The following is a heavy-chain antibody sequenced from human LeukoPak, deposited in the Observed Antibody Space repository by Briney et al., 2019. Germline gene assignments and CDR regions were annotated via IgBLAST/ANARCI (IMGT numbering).Heavy chain of an antibody. J-gene: IGHJ5*02. V-gene: IGHV4-4*07. Sequence: SETLSLTCTVSGGSISSYYWSWIRQPAGKGLEWIGRIYTSGSTNYNPSLKSRVTISVDTSKNQFSLKLSSVTAADTAVYYCARAPGGPYYDFWSGSTSSGWFDPWGQGTLVTVSS. CDR3: ARAPGGPYYDFWSGSTSSGWFDP. CDR1: GGSISSYY. D-gene: IGHD3-3*01. CDR2: IYTSGST.